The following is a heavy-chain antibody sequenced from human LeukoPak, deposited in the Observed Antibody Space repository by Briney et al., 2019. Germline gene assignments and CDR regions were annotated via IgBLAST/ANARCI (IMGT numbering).Heavy chain of an antibody. V-gene: IGHV1-2*02. Sequence: ASVKVSCKASGYTFTGYYMHWVRQAPGQGLEWMGWINPNSGGTNYAQRFQGRVTMTRDTSISTAYMELSRLRFDDTAVYYCAREIDPIVVVPAASGHYYYGMDVWGQGTTVTVSS. CDR3: AREIDPIVVVPAASGHYYYGMDV. CDR2: INPNSGGT. CDR1: GYTFTGYY. J-gene: IGHJ6*02. D-gene: IGHD2-2*01.